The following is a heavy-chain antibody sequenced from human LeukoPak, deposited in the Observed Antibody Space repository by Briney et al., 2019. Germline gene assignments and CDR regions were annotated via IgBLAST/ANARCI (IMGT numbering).Heavy chain of an antibody. CDR2: IRAYNGNT. J-gene: IGHJ4*02. CDR1: GYTFTSYG. V-gene: IGHV1-18*01. D-gene: IGHD2-2*01. Sequence: GAAVKVSFNSSGYTFTSYGISWVRHAPGPGLELMGLIRAYNGNTNYAQKLQGRVTMTTDTYTSKAYMELRSLRSDDTAVYYCARDVGPGIVVVPAATLAPFDYWGQGTLVTVSS. CDR3: ARDVGPGIVVVPAATLAPFDY.